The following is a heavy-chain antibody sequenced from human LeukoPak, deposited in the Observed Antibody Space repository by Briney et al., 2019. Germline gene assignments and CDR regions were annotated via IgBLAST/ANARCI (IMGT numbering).Heavy chain of an antibody. Sequence: SETLSLTCTVSYGSISDISYYWGWIRQPPGKGLEWIGSIYYSGRTYYNSSLKSRVTISVDTSKNQFSLKVTSVTAADTAVYYCALRDGYNYFDYWGQGTLVTVSS. CDR3: ALRDGYNYFDY. V-gene: IGHV4-39*07. D-gene: IGHD5-24*01. CDR1: YGSISDISYY. CDR2: IYYSGRT. J-gene: IGHJ4*02.